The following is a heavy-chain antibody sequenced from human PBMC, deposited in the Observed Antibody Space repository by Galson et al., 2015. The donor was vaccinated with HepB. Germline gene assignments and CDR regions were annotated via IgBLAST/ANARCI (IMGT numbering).Heavy chain of an antibody. J-gene: IGHJ6*02. Sequence: TLSLTCTVSGGSISSGGYSWSWIRQPPGKGLEWIGYIYYSGSTYYNPSLKSRVTISVDTSKNQFSLKLSSVTAADTAVYYCARERRGYYYGSGSYYGEDYYYYGMDVWGQGTTVTVSS. CDR3: ARERRGYYYGSGSYYGEDYYYYGMDV. D-gene: IGHD3-10*01. CDR1: GGSISSGGYS. V-gene: IGHV4-30-4*07. CDR2: IYYSGST.